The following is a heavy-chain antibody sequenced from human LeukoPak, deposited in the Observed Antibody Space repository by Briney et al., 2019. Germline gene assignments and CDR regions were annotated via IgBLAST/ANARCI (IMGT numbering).Heavy chain of an antibody. Sequence: GGSLRLSCAASGFTFSSYWMHRVRQAPGKGLVWVSRINSDGSSTSYADSVKGRFTISRDTSKNTLYLQMNSLRAEDTAVYYCARTYYDSSGSSVAFDIWGQGTMVIVSS. D-gene: IGHD3-22*01. V-gene: IGHV3-74*01. CDR2: INSDGSST. J-gene: IGHJ3*02. CDR1: GFTFSSYW. CDR3: ARTYYDSSGSSVAFDI.